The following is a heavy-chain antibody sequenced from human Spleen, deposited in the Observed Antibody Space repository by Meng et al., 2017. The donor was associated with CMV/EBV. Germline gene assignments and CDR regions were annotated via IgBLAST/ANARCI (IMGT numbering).Heavy chain of an antibody. J-gene: IGHJ6*02. CDR3: ARDREPHQLLLYYYAMDV. CDR2: IYYSGST. D-gene: IGHD1-26*01. CDR1: GGSISSTSYY. V-gene: IGHV4-39*07. Sequence: GSLRLSCTVSGGSISSTSYYWGWIRQPPGKGLEWIGNIYYSGSTYYSLSLKSRVTISVDRSKNQFSLKLSSVTAADTAVYYCARDREPHQLLLYYYAMDVWGQGTTVTVSS.